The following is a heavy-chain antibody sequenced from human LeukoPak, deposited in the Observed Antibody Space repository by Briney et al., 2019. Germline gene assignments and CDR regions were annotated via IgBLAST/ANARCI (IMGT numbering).Heavy chain of an antibody. J-gene: IGHJ4*02. CDR1: GYTFTSYD. D-gene: IGHD2-2*01. V-gene: IGHV1-8*01. CDR2: MNPNSGNT. Sequence: ASVKVSCKASGYTFTSYDINWVRQATGQGLEWMGWMNPNSGNTDYAQKLQGRVTMTTDTSTSTAYMELRSLRSDDTAVYYCARDRYCSSTSCDDYWGQGTLVTVSS. CDR3: ARDRYCSSTSCDDY.